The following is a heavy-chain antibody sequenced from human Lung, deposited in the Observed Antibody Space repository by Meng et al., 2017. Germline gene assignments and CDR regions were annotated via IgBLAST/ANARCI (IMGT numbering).Heavy chain of an antibody. J-gene: IGHJ2*01. CDR1: GGSISSSNYY. V-gene: IGHV4-30-4*01. CDR3: ARVQKGYFDL. CDR2: IYNSGST. Sequence: QVELQESGPGVVKPSQTLSLTCTVSGGSISSSNYYWSWIRQPPGKGLEWSGHIYNSGSTYYNPSLKSRITISVDTSKNQFSLKLSSVTAADTAGYYCARVQKGYFDLWGRGTLVTVSS.